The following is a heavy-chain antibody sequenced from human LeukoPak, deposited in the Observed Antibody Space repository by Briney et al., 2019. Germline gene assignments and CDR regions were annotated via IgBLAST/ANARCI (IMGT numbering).Heavy chain of an antibody. CDR2: INPNSGGT. CDR3: ARESGLYGSGSRY. J-gene: IGHJ4*02. D-gene: IGHD3-10*01. CDR1: GYTFTGYY. V-gene: IGHV1-2*02. Sequence: ASVKVSCKASGYTFTGYYMHWVRQAPGQGLEWMGWINPNSGGTNYAQKFQGRVTMTRDTSINTAYMELSSLRSDDTAVYYCARESGLYGSGSRYWGQGTLVTVSS.